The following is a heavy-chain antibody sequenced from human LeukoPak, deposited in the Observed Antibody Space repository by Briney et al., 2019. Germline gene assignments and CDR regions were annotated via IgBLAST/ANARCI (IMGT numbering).Heavy chain of an antibody. D-gene: IGHD6-19*01. CDR2: IWYDGSNK. V-gene: IGHV3-33*06. CDR1: GFTFSNYD. J-gene: IGHJ4*02. CDR3: AKVGYSSGWYYFDY. Sequence: GGSLRLSCAVSGFTFSNYDMHWVRQAPGKGLEWVAVIWYDGSNKYYADSVKGRFTISRDNSKNTLYLQMNSLRAEDTAVYYCAKVGYSSGWYYFDYWGQGTLVTVSS.